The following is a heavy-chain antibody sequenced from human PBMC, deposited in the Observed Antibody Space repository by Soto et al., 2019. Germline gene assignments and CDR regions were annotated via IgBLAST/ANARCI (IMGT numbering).Heavy chain of an antibody. V-gene: IGHV4-59*01. J-gene: IGHJ4*02. CDR1: GGSITSSY. CDR3: ARGHMVAPRSALEN. D-gene: IGHD5-12*01. Sequence: QVQLQESGPGLVKPSETLSLTCTVSGGSITSSYWSWIRQPPGKGLEWIGYIHYTGSSKCNPSLKSRVTIPVDTSSNQFSLKLSSVTAADTAVYYCARGHMVAPRSALENWGQGTLVTVSS. CDR2: IHYTGSS.